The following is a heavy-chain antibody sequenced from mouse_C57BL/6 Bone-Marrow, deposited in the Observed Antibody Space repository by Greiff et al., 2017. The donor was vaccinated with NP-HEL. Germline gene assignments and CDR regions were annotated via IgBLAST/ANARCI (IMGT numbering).Heavy chain of an antibody. CDR1: GFTFSDYG. V-gene: IGHV5-15*01. CDR2: ISNLAYSI. D-gene: IGHD1-1*01. CDR3: ARLPATVVAGYFDV. Sequence: EVHLVESGGGLVQPGGSLKLSCAASGFTFSDYGMAWVRQAPRKGLEWVAIISNLAYSIYYEDTVTGRFTISRENAKNTLYLEMSSLRSEDTASDYCARLPATVVAGYFDVWGTGTTVTVSS. J-gene: IGHJ1*03.